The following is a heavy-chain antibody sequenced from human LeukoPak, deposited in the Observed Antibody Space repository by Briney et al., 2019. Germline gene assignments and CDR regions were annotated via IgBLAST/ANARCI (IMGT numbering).Heavy chain of an antibody. D-gene: IGHD3-3*01. CDR2: IIPIFGTA. J-gene: IGHJ5*02. CDR3: ARTASTIFGVVNVFDP. CDR1: GGTFSSCA. Sequence: ASVKVSCKASGGTFSSCAISWVRQAPGQGLEWMGGIIPIFGTANYAQKFQGRVTITADESTSTAYMELSSLRSEDTAVYYCARTASTIFGVVNVFDPWGQGTLVTVSS. V-gene: IGHV1-69*13.